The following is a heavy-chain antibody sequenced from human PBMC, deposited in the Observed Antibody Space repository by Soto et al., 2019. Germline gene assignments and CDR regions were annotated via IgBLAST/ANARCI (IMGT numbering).Heavy chain of an antibody. CDR3: ARTSTVLRYFDWLYWFDP. CDR2: IYYSGST. V-gene: IGHV4-61*01. Sequence: PSETLSLTCTVSGGSVSSGSYYWSWIRQPPGKGLEWIGYIYYSGSTNYNPSLKSRVTISVDTSKNQFSLKLSSVTAADTAVYYCARTSTVLRYFDWLYWFDPWGQGTLVTVS. CDR1: GGSVSSGSYY. J-gene: IGHJ5*02. D-gene: IGHD3-9*01.